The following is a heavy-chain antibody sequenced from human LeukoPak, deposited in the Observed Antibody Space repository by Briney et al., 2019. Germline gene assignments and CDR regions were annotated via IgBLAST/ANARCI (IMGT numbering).Heavy chain of an antibody. Sequence: PSETLSLTCTISGGSISSYYWSWIRQPPGKGLEWIGYIYYSGNTNYNPSLKSRVTISIDTSKKQFSLKLTSVTAADTAVYYCARVSTVTLDSDYWGQGTLVTVSS. V-gene: IGHV4-59*01. D-gene: IGHD4-17*01. CDR2: IYYSGNT. CDR3: ARVSTVTLDSDY. CDR1: GGSISSYY. J-gene: IGHJ4*02.